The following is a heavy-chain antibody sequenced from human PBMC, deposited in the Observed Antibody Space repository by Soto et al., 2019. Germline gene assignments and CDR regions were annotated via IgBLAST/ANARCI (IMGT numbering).Heavy chain of an antibody. Sequence: QVQLVQSGAEEKKPGASVKVSCKASGYTFTSYAMHWVRQAPGQRLEWMGWINAGNGNTKYSQKFQGIVTITRDTSASTGYMERSSLRSEDTAVYYCARSPGMAVADYWGQGTLVTVSS. CDR2: INAGNGNT. J-gene: IGHJ4*02. CDR1: GYTFTSYA. V-gene: IGHV1-3*05. CDR3: ARSPGMAVADY. D-gene: IGHD6-19*01.